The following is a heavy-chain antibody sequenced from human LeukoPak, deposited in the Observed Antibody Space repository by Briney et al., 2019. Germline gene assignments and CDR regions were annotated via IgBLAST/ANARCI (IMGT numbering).Heavy chain of an antibody. V-gene: IGHV3-21*04. CDR1: GFTFSSYS. CDR3: ARGLSTADNDY. Sequence: GGSLRLSCAASGFTFSSYSMNWVRQAPGKGLEWVSSISSVSTYIYYADSVKGRFTISRDNAKNSLYLQMNSLRAEDTAVYYCARGLSTADNDYWGQGTLVTVSS. J-gene: IGHJ4*02. D-gene: IGHD6-6*01. CDR2: ISSVSTYI.